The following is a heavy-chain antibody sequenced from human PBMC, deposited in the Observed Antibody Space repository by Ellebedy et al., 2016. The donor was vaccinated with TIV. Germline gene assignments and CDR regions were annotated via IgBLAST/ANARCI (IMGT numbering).Heavy chain of an antibody. CDR3: AREGGAAATLYRWSDP. CDR1: GYNFVSYA. J-gene: IGHJ5*02. V-gene: IGHV1-3*01. CDR2: ISPGEGIT. Sequence: AASVKVSCKASGYNFVSYAMHWVRQAPGQRLEWMGWISPGEGITTYSEMFQGRVTITSDTSANTVYMELTSLRFEDTAVYYCAREGGAAATLYRWSDPWGQGTLVTVSS. D-gene: IGHD2-8*01.